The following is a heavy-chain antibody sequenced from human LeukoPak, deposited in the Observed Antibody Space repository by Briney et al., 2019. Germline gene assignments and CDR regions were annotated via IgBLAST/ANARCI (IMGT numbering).Heavy chain of an antibody. CDR1: GGSISSFY. J-gene: IGHJ4*02. D-gene: IGHD3-3*01. Sequence: SGTLSLTCTVSGGSISSFYWSWIRQPPGKGLEWIGYIYYTGSTNYNSSLKSRVTISVDTSKNQFSLNLSSVTAEDTAVYYCAKRSGGPSPFDYWGQGTLVTVSS. CDR3: AKRSGGPSPFDY. CDR2: IYYTGST. V-gene: IGHV4-59*01.